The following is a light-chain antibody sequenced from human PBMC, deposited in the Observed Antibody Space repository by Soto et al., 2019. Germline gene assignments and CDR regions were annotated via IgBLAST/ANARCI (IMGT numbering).Light chain of an antibody. Sequence: VVMTQTRLSLSVAPGQPASISCKSSQSLLHITGETFLFWYLQKPGQSPQLLIYEVSTRVSGVTDRLTGSGSGTALTLEISRVETADVGIYCCMKSKQLHPTLGQGTRLEIK. V-gene: IGKV2D-29*02. CDR2: EVS. CDR1: QSLLHITGETF. CDR3: MKSKQLHPT. J-gene: IGKJ5*01.